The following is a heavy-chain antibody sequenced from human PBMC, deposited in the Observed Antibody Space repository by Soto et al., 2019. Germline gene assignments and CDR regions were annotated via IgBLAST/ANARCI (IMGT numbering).Heavy chain of an antibody. CDR1: GFTFTRYS. CDR3: ARESEDLTSNFDY. V-gene: IGHV3-21*06. CDR2: ISSTTNYI. J-gene: IGHJ4*02. Sequence: PGGSLRLSCASSGFTFTRYSMNWVRQAPGKGLEWVSSISSTTNYIYYGDSMKGRFTISRDNAKNSLYLEMNSLRAEDTAVYYCARESEDLTSNFDYWGQGTLVTVSS.